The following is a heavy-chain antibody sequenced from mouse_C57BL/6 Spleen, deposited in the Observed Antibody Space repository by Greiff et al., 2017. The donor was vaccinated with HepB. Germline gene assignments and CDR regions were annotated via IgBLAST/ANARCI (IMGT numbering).Heavy chain of an antibody. CDR3: AREEAYDYDGPLAY. D-gene: IGHD2-4*01. CDR2: INPGSGGT. J-gene: IGHJ3*01. V-gene: IGHV1-54*01. CDR1: GYAFTNYL. Sequence: VKLMESGAELVRPGTSVKVSCKASGYAFTNYLIEWVKQRPGQGLEWIGVINPGSGGTNYNEKFKGKATLTADKSSSTAYMQLSSLTSEDSAVYFCAREEAYDYDGPLAYWGQGTLVTVSA.